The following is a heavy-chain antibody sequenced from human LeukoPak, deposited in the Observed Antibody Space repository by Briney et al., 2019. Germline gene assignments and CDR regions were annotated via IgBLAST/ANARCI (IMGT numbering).Heavy chain of an antibody. Sequence: GGSLRLSCAASGFTFSSYAMSWVRQAPGKGLEWVSAISGSGGSTYYADSVKGRFTISRDNSKNTLYLQMNSLRAEDTAVYYCAKDGINDSSGYYFDYYYYYMDVWGKGTTVTVSS. D-gene: IGHD3-22*01. CDR1: GFTFSSYA. J-gene: IGHJ6*03. CDR2: ISGSGGST. V-gene: IGHV3-23*01. CDR3: AKDGINDSSGYYFDYYYYYMDV.